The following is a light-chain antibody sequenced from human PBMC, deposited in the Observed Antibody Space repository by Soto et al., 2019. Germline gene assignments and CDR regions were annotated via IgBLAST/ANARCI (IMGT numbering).Light chain of an antibody. CDR3: SSYTSGDSFY. V-gene: IGLV2-14*01. CDR1: SSDVGAYIY. CDR2: NVS. Sequence: QSALTQPASVSGSPGQSITISCTGTSSDVGAYIYVSWYQQHPGKVPKLIIYNVSNRPSGVSNRFSGSKSGNTASLTISGLQAEDEADYYCSSYTSGDSFYFGTGIKVTVL. J-gene: IGLJ1*01.